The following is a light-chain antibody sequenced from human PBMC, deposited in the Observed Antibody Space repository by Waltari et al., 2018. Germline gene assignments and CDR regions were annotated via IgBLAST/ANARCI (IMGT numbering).Light chain of an antibody. V-gene: IGLV2-14*01. CDR1: SSDGGGYNY. J-gene: IGLJ1*01. CDR3: SSYTGSSIRYV. CDR2: GVS. Sequence: QSDLTQPASVSGSPGQSITIPCTGTSSDGGGYNYFSWYQQHPGKAPKLMIYGVSNRPSGVSNRFSGSKSGNTASLTISGLQAEDEADYYCSSYTGSSIRYVFGTGTKVTVL.